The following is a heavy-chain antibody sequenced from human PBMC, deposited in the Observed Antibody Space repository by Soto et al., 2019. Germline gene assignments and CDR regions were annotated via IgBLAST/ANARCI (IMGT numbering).Heavy chain of an antibody. CDR1: GFTVSSNY. CDR2: IYSGGST. J-gene: IGHJ4*02. Sequence: PGGSLRLSCATSGFTVSSNYMSWVRQAPGKGLEWVSVIYSGGSTYYADSVKGRFTISRDNSKNTLYLQMNSLRAEDTAVYYCARDLTLPLTTMRDYWGQGTLVTVSS. D-gene: IGHD4-17*01. CDR3: ARDLTLPLTTMRDY. V-gene: IGHV3-66*01.